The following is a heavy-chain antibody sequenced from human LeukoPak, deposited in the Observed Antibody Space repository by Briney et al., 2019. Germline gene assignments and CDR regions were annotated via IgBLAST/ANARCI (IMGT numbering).Heavy chain of an antibody. CDR1: GFSFGSYG. CDR3: ARTREQWQVLDY. CDR2: ISHEGSQT. Sequence: PGGSLRLSCAASGFSFGSYGIHWVRQAPGKGLEWVAVISHEGSQTYYADSVRGRFTISRDNSKNMVYLQMNSLRVEDTAVYYCARTREQWQVLDYWGQGTLVTVSS. V-gene: IGHV3-30*03. D-gene: IGHD6-19*01. J-gene: IGHJ4*02.